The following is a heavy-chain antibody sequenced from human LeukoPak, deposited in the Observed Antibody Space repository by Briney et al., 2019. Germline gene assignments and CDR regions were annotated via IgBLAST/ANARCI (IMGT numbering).Heavy chain of an antibody. CDR1: GYTFTEYY. D-gene: IGHD6-13*01. CDR2: INPNRDDT. V-gene: IGHV1-2*02. CDR3: ALYSSTWY. J-gene: IGHJ4*02. Sequence: GASVKVSCKTSGYTFTEYYVHWVRQAPGQGLEWMGWINPNRDDTHYAQKFQGRVTMTRDTSTSTAYMELSSLRSDDTAVYYCALYSSTWYWGQGTLVTVSS.